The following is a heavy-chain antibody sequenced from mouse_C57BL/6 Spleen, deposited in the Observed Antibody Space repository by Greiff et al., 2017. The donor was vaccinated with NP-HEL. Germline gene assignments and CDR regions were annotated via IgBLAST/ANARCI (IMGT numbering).Heavy chain of an antibody. J-gene: IGHJ3*01. V-gene: IGHV1-55*01. Sequence: QVQLQQSGAELVKPGASVKMSCKASGYTFTSYWITWVKQRPGQGLEWIGDIYPGSGSTNYNEKFKSKATLTVDTSSSTAYMQLSSLTSEDSAVYYCARQLRLGSSFAYWGQGTLVTVSA. D-gene: IGHD3-2*02. CDR3: ARQLRLGSSFAY. CDR1: GYTFTSYW. CDR2: IYPGSGST.